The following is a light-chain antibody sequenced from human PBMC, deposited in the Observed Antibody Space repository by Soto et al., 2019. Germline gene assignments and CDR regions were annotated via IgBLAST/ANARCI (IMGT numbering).Light chain of an antibody. CDR3: SSSTSTSTLV. CDR1: SSDVGGYNY. Sequence: QSALTQPASVSGSPGQSITISCTGTSSDVGGYNYVSWHQQHPGKAPKLMIYDVTNRPSGVSNRFSGSKSGNTASLTISGLQDEDEADYYCSSSTSTSTLVFGGRTKLTVL. CDR2: DVT. J-gene: IGLJ2*01. V-gene: IGLV2-14*01.